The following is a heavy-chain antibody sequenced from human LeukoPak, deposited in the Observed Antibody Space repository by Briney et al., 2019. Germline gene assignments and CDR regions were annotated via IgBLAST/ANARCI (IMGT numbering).Heavy chain of an antibody. D-gene: IGHD3-22*01. Sequence: ASVKVSCKASGGTFSSYGISWVRQAPGQGLEWMGGIIPIFGTANYAQKFQGRVTITADESTSTAYMELSSLRSEDTAVYYRASYYYDSSGYYRDAFDIWGQGTMVTVSS. CDR3: ASYYYDSSGYYRDAFDI. V-gene: IGHV1-69*13. CDR1: GGTFSSYG. J-gene: IGHJ3*02. CDR2: IIPIFGTA.